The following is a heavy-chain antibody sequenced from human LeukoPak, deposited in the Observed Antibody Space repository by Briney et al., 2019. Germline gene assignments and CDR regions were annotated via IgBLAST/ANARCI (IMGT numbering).Heavy chain of an antibody. CDR2: ISSSGNT. CDR1: GGSLSSPPYD. D-gene: IGHD5-24*01. J-gene: IGHJ4*02. V-gene: IGHV4-39*01. Sequence: SETQSLTCTVSGGSLSSPPYDWGWIRQPPGKGLEYIGSISSSGNTYYNASLQSRVTISVDASKNQFSLKLGSVTAADTAVYFCARHLSQGDGNKRGFDNWGQGTLVTVSS. CDR3: ARHLSQGDGNKRGFDN.